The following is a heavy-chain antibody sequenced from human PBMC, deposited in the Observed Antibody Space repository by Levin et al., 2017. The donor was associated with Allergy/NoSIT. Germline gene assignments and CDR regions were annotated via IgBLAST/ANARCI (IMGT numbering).Heavy chain of an antibody. J-gene: IGHJ4*02. CDR1: GFTFSNDW. V-gene: IGHV3-7*03. CDR3: ARAAYRSTVGC. CDR2: INKDGSEQ. Sequence: GGSLRLSCAASGFTFSNDWMSWVRQAPGKGLEWVANINKDGSEQYYVDSVKGRFTISRDNAKNLLSLQMNSLRVDDTAVYYCARAAYRSTVGCWGQGTLVTVSS. D-gene: IGHD3-16*01.